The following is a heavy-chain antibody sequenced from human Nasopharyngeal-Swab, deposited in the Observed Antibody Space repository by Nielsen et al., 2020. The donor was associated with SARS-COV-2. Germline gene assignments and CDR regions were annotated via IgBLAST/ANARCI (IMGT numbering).Heavy chain of an antibody. CDR1: GFTFSSYG. D-gene: IGHD6-19*01. V-gene: IGHV3-30*18. CDR3: AKGRVPVADV. J-gene: IGHJ4*02. CDR2: ISYDGSNK. Sequence: GGSLRLSCAASGFTFSSYGMHWVRQAPGKGLEWVAVISYDGSNKYYADSVKGRFTISRDNSKNTVYLQMNSLRAEDTAVYYCAKGRVPVADVWGQGTLVTVSS.